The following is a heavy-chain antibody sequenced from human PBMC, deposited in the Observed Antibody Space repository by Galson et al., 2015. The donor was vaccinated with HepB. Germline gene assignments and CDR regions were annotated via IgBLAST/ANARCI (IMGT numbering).Heavy chain of an antibody. J-gene: IGHJ4*02. Sequence: SLRLSCAASGFTFSGSAIHWVRQAPGKGPERVGRLSRKGSNYATLYVLSLKGRFTISRDDSKNMAYLYMKSLSIEDTAVYYCSRLGDFSGYSSAWGQGTRVTVSS. V-gene: IGHV3-73*01. D-gene: IGHD5-18*01. CDR3: SRLGDFSGYSSA. CDR1: GFTFSGSA. CDR2: LSRKGSNYAT.